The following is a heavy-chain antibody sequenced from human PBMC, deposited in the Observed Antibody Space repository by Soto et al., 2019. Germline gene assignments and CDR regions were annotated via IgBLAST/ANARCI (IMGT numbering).Heavy chain of an antibody. CDR3: AQDRGWGVVSPSHDY. D-gene: IGHD2-21*01. Sequence: VHLLESGGGMVQPGGSLRVSCAASGFTFRNFVMSWVRQAPGKGLEWVSAIRATGGETFYADSVKGRFTISRDNSKNTLYLQMNSLRDEDTALYFCAQDRGWGVVSPSHDYWGQGTLVTVSS. CDR1: GFTFRNFV. V-gene: IGHV3-23*01. CDR2: IRATGGET. J-gene: IGHJ4*02.